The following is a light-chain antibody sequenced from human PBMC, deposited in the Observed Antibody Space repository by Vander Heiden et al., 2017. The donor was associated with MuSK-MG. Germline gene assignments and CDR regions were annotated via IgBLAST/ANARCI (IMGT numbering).Light chain of an antibody. J-gene: IGKJ2*01. CDR2: DAS. V-gene: IGKV1-13*02. Sequence: AIKLPKSPSSLSASVGDRVTITCRVSQGISSSLAWYRHKPGQVPKLLIYDASSLESGVPSRFSGSESGTDFTLTISSLQPEDFATYYCQQINSNPQTFGQGTKLEIK. CDR3: QQINSNPQT. CDR1: QGISSS.